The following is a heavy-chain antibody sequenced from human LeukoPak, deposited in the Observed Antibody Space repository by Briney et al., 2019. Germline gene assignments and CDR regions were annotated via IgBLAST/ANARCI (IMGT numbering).Heavy chain of an antibody. V-gene: IGHV4-39*07. Sequence: SETLSLTCTVSGGSISTANYYWSWIRQPPGKGLEWIGEINHSGSTNYNPSLKSRVTISVDTSKNQFSLKLSSVTAADTAVYYCARGRNRIVLRYFDWFDPWGQGTLVTVSS. CDR2: INHSGST. CDR3: ARGRNRIVLRYFDWFDP. D-gene: IGHD3-9*01. J-gene: IGHJ5*02. CDR1: GGSISTANYY.